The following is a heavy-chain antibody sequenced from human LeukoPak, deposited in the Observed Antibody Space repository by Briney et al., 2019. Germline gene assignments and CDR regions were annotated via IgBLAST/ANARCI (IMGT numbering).Heavy chain of an antibody. CDR3: ARSGTVTTWYYGMDV. Sequence: GGSLRLSCAASGFTFSTYAMHWVRQAPGKGLEWVSYISSSSSTIYYADSVKGRFTISRDNAKNSLYLQMNSLRAEDTAVYYCARSGTVTTWYYGMDVWGQGTTVTVSS. J-gene: IGHJ6*02. V-gene: IGHV3-48*04. D-gene: IGHD4-17*01. CDR1: GFTFSTYA. CDR2: ISSSSSTI.